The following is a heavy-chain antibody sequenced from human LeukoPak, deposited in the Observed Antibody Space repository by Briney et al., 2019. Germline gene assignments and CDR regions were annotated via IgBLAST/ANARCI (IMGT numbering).Heavy chain of an antibody. CDR2: VSGGGGST. J-gene: IGHJ4*02. D-gene: IGHD5-24*01. Sequence: GGSLRLSCAASGFTFSNFAMNWVRQAPGRGVEGVSVVSGGGGSTYYVASVRDGSTISRDNSNNTVFLQMNSLRVEDTALYYCAKDWSIYGNTYYFDSWGQGTLVTVPS. V-gene: IGHV3-23*01. CDR1: GFTFSNFA. CDR3: AKDWSIYGNTYYFDS.